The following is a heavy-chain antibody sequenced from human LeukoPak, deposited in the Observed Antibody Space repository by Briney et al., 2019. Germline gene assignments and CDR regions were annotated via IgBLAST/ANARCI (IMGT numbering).Heavy chain of an antibody. V-gene: IGHV3-20*04. J-gene: IGHJ4*02. D-gene: IGHD6-13*01. CDR2: INWNGGST. CDR1: GFTFDDYG. Sequence: GGSLRLSCAASGFTFDDYGMSWVRQAPGKGLEWVSGINWNGGSTGYADSVKGRFTISRDNAKNSLYLQMNSLRAEDTALYYCARDGIYSSSWYPPSDYWGQGTLVTVSS. CDR3: ARDGIYSSSWYPPSDY.